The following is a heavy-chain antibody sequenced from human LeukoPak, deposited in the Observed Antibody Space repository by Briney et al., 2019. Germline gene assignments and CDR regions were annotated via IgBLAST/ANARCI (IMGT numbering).Heavy chain of an antibody. V-gene: IGHV4-4*02. CDR1: GGSISSSNW. CDR3: ARDNYYGPKGYSGMDV. CDR2: IYHSGST. D-gene: IGHD3-10*01. J-gene: IGHJ6*02. Sequence: PSETLSLTCAVSGGSISSSNWWSWVSQPPGKGLEWSGEIYHSGSTNYNPSLKSRVTISVDKSKNQFSLKLSSVTAADTAVYYCARDNYYGPKGYSGMDVWGQGTTVTVSS.